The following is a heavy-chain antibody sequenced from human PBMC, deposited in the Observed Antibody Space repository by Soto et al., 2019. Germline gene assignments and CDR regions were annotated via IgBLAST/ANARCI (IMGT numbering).Heavy chain of an antibody. V-gene: IGHV3-30*18. CDR2: MSYDGSNE. CDR1: GFTFSHYA. Sequence: QVQLVESGGGVVQPGRSLRLSCAASGFTFSHYAMHWVRQAPGKGLEWVALMSYDGSNEYYADSVKGRFTISSDNSKNTPYLQMNSLRAEDTAVYYCAKDGSHNFDYWGQGTLVTVSS. D-gene: IGHD1-26*01. CDR3: AKDGSHNFDY. J-gene: IGHJ4*02.